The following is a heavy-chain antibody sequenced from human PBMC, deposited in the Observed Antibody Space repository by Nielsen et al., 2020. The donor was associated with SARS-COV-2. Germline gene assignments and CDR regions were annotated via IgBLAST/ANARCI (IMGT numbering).Heavy chain of an antibody. J-gene: IGHJ6*02. CDR2: INHSGST. D-gene: IGHD6-19*01. V-gene: IGHV4-34*01. Sequence: WIRQPPGKGLEWIGEINHSGSTNYNPSLKSRVTISVDTSKNQFSLKLSSVTAEDTAVYYCAREQWLVRDPYYYGMDVWGQGTTVTVSS. CDR3: AREQWLVRDPYYYGMDV.